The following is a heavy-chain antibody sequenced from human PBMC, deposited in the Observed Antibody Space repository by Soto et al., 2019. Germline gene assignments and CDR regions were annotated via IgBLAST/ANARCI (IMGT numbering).Heavy chain of an antibody. CDR2: IIPILGIA. J-gene: IGHJ4*02. V-gene: IGHV1-69*02. D-gene: IGHD5-18*01. CDR3: ARGRGYSYGATPFDY. CDR1: GGTFSSYT. Sequence: QVQLVQSGAEVKKPGSSVKVSCKASGGTFSSYTISWVRQAPGQGLEWMGRIIPILGIANYAQKFQGRVTITADKSTSTAYMELSSLRSEDTAVYYSARGRGYSYGATPFDYWGQGTLVTVSS.